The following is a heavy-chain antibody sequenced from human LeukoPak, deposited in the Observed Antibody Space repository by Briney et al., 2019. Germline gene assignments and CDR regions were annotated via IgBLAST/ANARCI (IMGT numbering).Heavy chain of an antibody. V-gene: IGHV3-23*01. Sequence: GGSLRLSCAASGFTVSSNYMSWVRQAPGKGLEWVSTISGSGDSTYYADSVKGRFTISRDNSKNTLYLQMNSLRAEDTSVYYCAKKITYYYESSGSDWGQGTLVTVSS. D-gene: IGHD3-22*01. CDR1: GFTVSSNY. J-gene: IGHJ4*02. CDR3: AKKITYYYESSGSD. CDR2: ISGSGDST.